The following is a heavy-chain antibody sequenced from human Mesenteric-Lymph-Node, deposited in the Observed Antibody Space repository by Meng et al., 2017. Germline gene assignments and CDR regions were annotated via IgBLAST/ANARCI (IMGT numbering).Heavy chain of an antibody. CDR3: LAYTSGWN. Sequence: EVQVLESGGGLAQPGGSLRLSCAASEFTFSAYAVTWVRQAPGKGLEWVSSITGRNQLTFYADSVRGRFTISRDNAKNTLYLQMNDLRADDTALYYCLAYTSGWNWGQGTLVTVSS. CDR2: ITGRNQLT. V-gene: IGHV3-23*01. D-gene: IGHD6-19*01. J-gene: IGHJ4*02. CDR1: EFTFSAYA.